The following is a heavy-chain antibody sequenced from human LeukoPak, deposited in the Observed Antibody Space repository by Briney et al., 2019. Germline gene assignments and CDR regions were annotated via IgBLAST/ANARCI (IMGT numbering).Heavy chain of an antibody. CDR1: DGSFSSGSYY. J-gene: IGHJ4*02. CDR2: IYTGGSI. Sequence: SETLSLTCSVSDGSFSSGSYYWSWIRQPAGKGLEWIGRIYTGGSINYNPSLEGRLTISLDRSKTQFSLRLRSVTAADTAVYYCAAGGDEFAYWGQGTLVTVSS. CDR3: AAGGDEFAY. V-gene: IGHV4-61*02. D-gene: IGHD3-10*01.